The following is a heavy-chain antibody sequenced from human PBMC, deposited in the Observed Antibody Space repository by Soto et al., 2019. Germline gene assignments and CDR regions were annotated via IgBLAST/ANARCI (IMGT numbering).Heavy chain of an antibody. Sequence: QVHLVQSGAEVKKPGSSVKVSCKYSGGTFRTESINWVRQAPGQGLEWMGGILPFFGTADYAPRLQGRVTITADGATTTAHLELSSLTSQYTAVYFCARGPAYGGNSDAFDVWGQGTMVTVSS. V-gene: IGHV1-69*13. CDR3: ARGPAYGGNSDAFDV. CDR1: GGTFRTES. J-gene: IGHJ3*01. D-gene: IGHD2-21*01. CDR2: ILPFFGTA.